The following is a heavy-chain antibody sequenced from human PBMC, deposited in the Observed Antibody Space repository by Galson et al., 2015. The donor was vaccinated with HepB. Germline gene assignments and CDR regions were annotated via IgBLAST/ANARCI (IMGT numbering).Heavy chain of an antibody. CDR1: GFTFSYYW. CDR3: ARRYSSSADFFDR. D-gene: IGHD6-6*01. CDR2: IKQDGSEK. J-gene: IGHJ4*02. V-gene: IGHV3-7*01. Sequence: SLRLSCAASGFTFSYYWMSWVRQAPGKGLGWVANIKQDGSEKYYVDSVKGRFTISRDNAKNSLFLQMNSLRAEDTAVYYCARRYSSSADFFDRWGQGTLVTVSS.